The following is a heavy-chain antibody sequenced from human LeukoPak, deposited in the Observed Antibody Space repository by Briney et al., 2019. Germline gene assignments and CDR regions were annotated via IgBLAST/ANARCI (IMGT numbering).Heavy chain of an antibody. CDR2: VTGAGGST. D-gene: IGHD6-19*01. V-gene: IGHV3-23*01. CDR1: GFTFSNYG. J-gene: IGHJ4*02. Sequence: GGSLRLSCAASGFTFSNYGMSWVRQAPGKGLEWVSAVTGAGGSTYYADSVRGRFTISRDNSKNTLCLQMNSLRGEDTAIYYCAKNGYSSGWYPENWGQGTLVTVSS. CDR3: AKNGYSSGWYPEN.